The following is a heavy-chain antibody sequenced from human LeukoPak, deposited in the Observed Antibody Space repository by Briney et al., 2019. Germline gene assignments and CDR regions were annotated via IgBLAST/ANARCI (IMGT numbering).Heavy chain of an antibody. CDR3: AREGYSSGWPHADY. CDR2: IIPIFGTA. J-gene: IGHJ4*02. Sequence: SLKVSCKASGGTFSSYAISWVRQTPGQGLECMGGIIPIFGTANYAQKFQGRVTITADESTSTAYMELSSLRSEDTAVYYCAREGYSSGWPHADYWGQGTLVTVSS. V-gene: IGHV1-69*13. D-gene: IGHD6-19*01. CDR1: GGTFSSYA.